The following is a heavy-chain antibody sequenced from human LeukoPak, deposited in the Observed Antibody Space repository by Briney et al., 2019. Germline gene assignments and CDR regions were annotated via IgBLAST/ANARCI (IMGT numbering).Heavy chain of an antibody. D-gene: IGHD4-17*01. CDR2: ISGSGGST. CDR3: AKGPGDLFDY. Sequence: GGSLRLSCVASGFTFSSYSMNWVRQAPGKGLEWVSAISGSGGSTYYADSVKGRFTISRDNSKNTLYLQMNSLRAEDTAVYYCAKGPGDLFDYWGQGTLVTVSS. J-gene: IGHJ4*02. V-gene: IGHV3-23*01. CDR1: GFTFSSYS.